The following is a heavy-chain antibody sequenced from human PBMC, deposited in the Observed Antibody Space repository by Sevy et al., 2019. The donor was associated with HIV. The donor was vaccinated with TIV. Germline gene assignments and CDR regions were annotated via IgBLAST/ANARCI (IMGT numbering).Heavy chain of an antibody. Sequence: GGSLRLSCAAPGFTVSSNYMSWVRQAPGKGLEWVSVIYSDGSTYHADSVKGRFTISRDNSKNTLYLQMNSLRVEDTAVYYCARGKSGYGYGLDYWGQGTLVTASS. CDR3: ARGKSGYGYGLDY. D-gene: IGHD5-18*01. CDR2: IYSDGST. J-gene: IGHJ4*02. V-gene: IGHV3-66*01. CDR1: GFTVSSNY.